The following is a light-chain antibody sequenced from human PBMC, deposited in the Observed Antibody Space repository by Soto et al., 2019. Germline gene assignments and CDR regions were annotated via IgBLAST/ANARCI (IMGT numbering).Light chain of an antibody. J-gene: IGLJ1*01. V-gene: IGLV2-14*01. CDR3: SSYTTSNTRQMV. Sequence: QSVLTQPASVSGSPGQSITISCTGTSNDVGGYNYVSWYQQHPGKAPKFMIYDVNNRPSGVSDRFSGSKSGNTASLTISGLPPEDEADYYCSSYTTSNTRQMVFGTGTKLTVL. CDR2: DVN. CDR1: SNDVGGYNY.